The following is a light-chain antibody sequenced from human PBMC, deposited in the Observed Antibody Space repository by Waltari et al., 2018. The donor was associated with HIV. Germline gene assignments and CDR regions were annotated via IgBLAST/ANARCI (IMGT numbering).Light chain of an antibody. CDR2: SAI. Sequence: QSALTQPPSVSGAPGQRVTISCTGNRSNIGAGYFVHWYQHLPGTAPKLLVYSAINRPSGAPDRFSGSKSGTSASLVITGLQAEDEADYYCQSYDSSLRASVFGGGTKLTVL. V-gene: IGLV1-40*01. CDR1: RSNIGAGYF. CDR3: QSYDSSLRASV. J-gene: IGLJ2*01.